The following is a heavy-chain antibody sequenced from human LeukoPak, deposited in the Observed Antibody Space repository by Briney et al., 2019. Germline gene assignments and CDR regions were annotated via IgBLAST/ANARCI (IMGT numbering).Heavy chain of an antibody. CDR1: GGSISSYF. CDR3: ARTGYQGGY. Sequence: PSETLSLTCTVSGGSISSYFWSWVRQPPGKGLEWIGYVHNNGDTNYNLSLERRVTISIDTSRTQVSLKLDSVTAADTAVYYCARTGYQGGYWGQGTLVTVSS. V-gene: IGHV4-59*01. J-gene: IGHJ4*02. CDR2: VHNNGDT. D-gene: IGHD2-2*01.